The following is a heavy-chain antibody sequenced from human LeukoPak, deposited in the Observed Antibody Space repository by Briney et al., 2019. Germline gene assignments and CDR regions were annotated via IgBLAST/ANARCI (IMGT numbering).Heavy chain of an antibody. J-gene: IGHJ6*02. Sequence: GASVKVSCKASGYTFTSYGISWVRQAPGQGLEWMGWISAYNGNTNYAQKLQGRVTMTTDTSTSTAYMELRSLRSDDTAVYYCARGGPNYDSSGYYTYYYYGMDVWGQGTTVTVSS. CDR3: ARGGPNYDSSGYYTYYYYGMDV. V-gene: IGHV1-18*01. D-gene: IGHD3-22*01. CDR1: GYTFTSYG. CDR2: ISAYNGNT.